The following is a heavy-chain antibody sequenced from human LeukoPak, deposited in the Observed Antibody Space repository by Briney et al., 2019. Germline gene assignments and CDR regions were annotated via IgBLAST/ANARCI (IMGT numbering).Heavy chain of an antibody. V-gene: IGHV4-59*01. J-gene: IGHJ3*02. CDR1: GGSISSYY. CDR2: IYYSGST. Sequence: SETLSLTCTVSGGSISSYYWSWIRQPPGKGLEWIGYIYYSGSTNYNPSLKSRVTISVDTSKNQFSLKLSSVTAADTAVYYCARDRAMIPDAFDIWGQGTMVTVSS. D-gene: IGHD3-22*01. CDR3: ARDRAMIPDAFDI.